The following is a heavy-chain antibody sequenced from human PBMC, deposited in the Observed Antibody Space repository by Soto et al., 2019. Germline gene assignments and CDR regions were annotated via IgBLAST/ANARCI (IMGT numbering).Heavy chain of an antibody. CDR1: NFSISNGYY. CDR3: AREAFHYYATTVFYSDY. J-gene: IGHJ4*02. D-gene: IGHD3-10*01. Sequence: PSETLSLTCDVSNFSISNGYYWSWIRQPPGRGLEWIGSMYHRGSAYYNPSLAGRVSISIDTSKNQFSLSLTSVTAADTAVYFCAREAFHYYATTVFYSDYWGRGTLVTVSS. V-gene: IGHV4-38-2*02. CDR2: MYHRGSA.